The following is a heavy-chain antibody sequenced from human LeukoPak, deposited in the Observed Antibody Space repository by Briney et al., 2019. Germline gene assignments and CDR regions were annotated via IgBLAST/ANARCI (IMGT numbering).Heavy chain of an antibody. CDR1: GYTFTGYY. V-gene: IGHV1-2*02. CDR2: INPNSGGT. CDR3: ARGVKDIVVVPAIDY. J-gene: IGHJ4*02. Sequence: GASVKVSCKASGYTFTGYYMHWVRQAPGQGLEWMGWINPNSGGTNYAQKFQGRVTMTRDTSISTAYMELSRLRSDDTAVYHCARGVKDIVVVPAIDYWGQGTLVTVSS. D-gene: IGHD2-2*01.